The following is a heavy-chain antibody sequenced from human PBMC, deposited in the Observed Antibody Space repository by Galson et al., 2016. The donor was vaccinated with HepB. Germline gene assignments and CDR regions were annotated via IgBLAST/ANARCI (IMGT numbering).Heavy chain of an antibody. CDR1: GGSISNNNW. V-gene: IGHV4-4*02. CDR2: ILHSGRV. CDR3: ARQRRGGPSDY. D-gene: IGHD5-24*01. J-gene: IGHJ4*02. Sequence: ETLSLTCAVSGGSISNNNWWSWVRQPPGKGLEWIGQILHSGRVTYTPSLGSRVTISVDRSNNHFSLRLTSVTAADTALYYCARQRRGGPSDYWGQGMLVIVSS.